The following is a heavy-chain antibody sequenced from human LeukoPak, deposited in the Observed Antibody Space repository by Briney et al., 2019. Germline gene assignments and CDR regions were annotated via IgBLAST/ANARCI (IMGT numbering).Heavy chain of an antibody. CDR2: ISSSGSTI. CDR3: ARDEGFGELFFDY. J-gene: IGHJ4*02. Sequence: GGSLRLSCAASGFTLSDYWMSWVRQAPGKGLEWVSYISSSGSTIYYADSVKGRFTISRDNAKNSLYLQMDSLRAEDTAVYYCARDEGFGELFFDYWGQGTLVTVSS. CDR1: GFTLSDYW. V-gene: IGHV3-11*04. D-gene: IGHD3-10*01.